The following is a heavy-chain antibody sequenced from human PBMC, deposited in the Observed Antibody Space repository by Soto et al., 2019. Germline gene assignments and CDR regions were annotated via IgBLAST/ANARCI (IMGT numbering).Heavy chain of an antibody. D-gene: IGHD2-2*01. CDR1: GGTFSSYA. Sequence: QVQLVQSGAEVKKPGSSVKVSCKASGGTFSSYAVSWVRQAPGQGLEWMGGIIPIFGTANYAQKFQGRVTITADESTSTAYMELSSLRSEDTAVYYCARVGDCISTSCYPGMDVWGQGTTVTVSS. V-gene: IGHV1-69*12. CDR3: ARVGDCISTSCYPGMDV. J-gene: IGHJ6*02. CDR2: IIPIFGTA.